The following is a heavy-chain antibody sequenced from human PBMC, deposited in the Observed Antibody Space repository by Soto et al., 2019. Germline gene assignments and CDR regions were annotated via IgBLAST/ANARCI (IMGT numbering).Heavy chain of an antibody. J-gene: IGHJ4*02. Sequence: LQTVSLTCSGYAGTFRGYCWSWIRQPPGTGLEWIGEINHSGSTNYNPSLKSRVTISVDTSKNQFSLKLTSVTAADTAVYYCARAKITGRFDYWGQGTLVTVSS. CDR2: INHSGST. CDR1: AGTFRGYC. D-gene: IGHD2-8*02. V-gene: IGHV4-34*01. CDR3: ARAKITGRFDY.